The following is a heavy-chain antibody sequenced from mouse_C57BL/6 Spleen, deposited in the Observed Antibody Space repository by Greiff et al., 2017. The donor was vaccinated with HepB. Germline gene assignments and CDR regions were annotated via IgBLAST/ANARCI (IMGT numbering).Heavy chain of an antibody. V-gene: IGHV1-39*01. CDR2: INPNYGTT. D-gene: IGHD1-1*01. CDR1: GYSFTDYN. CDR3: ARARTFTTVVPHAMDY. J-gene: IGHJ4*01. Sequence: VQLKESGPELVKPGASVKISCKASGYSFTDYNMNWVKQSNGKSLEWIGVINPNYGTTSYNQKFKGKATLTVDQSSSTAYMQLNSLTSEDSAVYYCARARTFTTVVPHAMDYWGQGTSVTVSS.